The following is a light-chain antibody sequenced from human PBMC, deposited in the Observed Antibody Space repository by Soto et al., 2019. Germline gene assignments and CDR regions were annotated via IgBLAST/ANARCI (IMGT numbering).Light chain of an antibody. V-gene: IGKV3-20*01. CDR1: QKISSRY. CDR3: QQYGGTPPIT. J-gene: IGKJ5*01. CDR2: GAS. Sequence: EIGLSQSPGTLSLYPGERATLSCRASQKISSRYLAWYLQKPGQAPRFLIYGASSRATGIPDRFSGSGSGTDFTLTISRLEPEDFAVYYCQQYGGTPPITFGQGTRLEI.